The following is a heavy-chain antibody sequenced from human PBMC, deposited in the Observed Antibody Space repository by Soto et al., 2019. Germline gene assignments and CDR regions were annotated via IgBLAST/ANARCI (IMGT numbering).Heavy chain of an antibody. CDR2: IIPIFGTA. CDR3: ASGGGDGYNIGGYYYDYGMDV. V-gene: IGHV1-69*01. J-gene: IGHJ6*02. Sequence: QVQLVQSGAEVKKPGSSVKVSCKASGGTFSSYAISWVRQAPGQGLEWMGGIIPIFGTANYAQKFQGRVTITADESTSTAYMELSSLRSEDTAVYYCASGGGDGYNIGGYYYDYGMDVWGQGTTVTVSS. D-gene: IGHD5-12*01. CDR1: GGTFSSYA.